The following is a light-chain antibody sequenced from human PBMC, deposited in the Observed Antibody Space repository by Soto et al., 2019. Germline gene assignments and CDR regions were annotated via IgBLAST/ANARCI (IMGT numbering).Light chain of an antibody. CDR3: QQSYSTPRT. CDR2: AAS. J-gene: IGKJ1*01. Sequence: DIQMTQSPSSLAASVGDRVIITCRAGQGIRTFLNWYQQKPGKAPKLLIYAASNLQSGVPSRFSGSGSGTDFTLTISSLQPEDFATYYCQQSYSTPRTFGQGTKVDIK. V-gene: IGKV1-39*01. CDR1: QGIRTF.